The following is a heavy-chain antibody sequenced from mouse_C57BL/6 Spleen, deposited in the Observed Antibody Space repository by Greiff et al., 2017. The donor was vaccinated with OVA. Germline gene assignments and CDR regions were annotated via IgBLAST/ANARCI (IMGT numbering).Heavy chain of an antibody. Sequence: VQLKESGPGLVKPSQSLSLTCSVTGYSITSGYYWNWIRQFPGNKLEWMGYISYDGSNNYNPSLKNRISITRDTSKNQFFLKLNSVTTEDTATYYCARRGIYDGYYGDYWGQGTTLTVSS. CDR3: ARRGIYDGYYGDY. V-gene: IGHV3-6*01. D-gene: IGHD2-3*01. CDR2: ISYDGSN. CDR1: GYSITSGYY. J-gene: IGHJ2*01.